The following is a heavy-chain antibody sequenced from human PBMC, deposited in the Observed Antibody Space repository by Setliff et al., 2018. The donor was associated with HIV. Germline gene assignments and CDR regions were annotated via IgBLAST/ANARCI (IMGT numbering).Heavy chain of an antibody. CDR2: IIPMFATT. Sequence: GASVKVSCKASGGTFSSYAIIWARQAPGQGLEWMGGIIPMFATTNYAQKFQGRVTVTTDESTSTAYMELSSLRSEDTAVYYCARSRGSGHTAMLRPDAFDIWGQGTMVTVS. J-gene: IGHJ3*02. CDR3: ARSRGSGHTAMLRPDAFDI. D-gene: IGHD5-18*01. CDR1: GGTFSSYA. V-gene: IGHV1-69*05.